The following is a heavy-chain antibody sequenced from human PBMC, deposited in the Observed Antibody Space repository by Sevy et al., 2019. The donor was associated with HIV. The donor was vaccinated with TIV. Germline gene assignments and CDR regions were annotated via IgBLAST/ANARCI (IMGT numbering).Heavy chain of an antibody. CDR3: ARVAVAGRYYYGMDV. CDR1: GFTFSSYS. CDR2: ISSSSSYI. D-gene: IGHD6-19*01. V-gene: IGHV3-21*01. Sequence: GGSLRLSCAASGFTFSSYSMNWVRQAPGKGLEWVSSISSSSSYIYYAYSVKGRFTISRDNAKNSLYLQMNSLRAEATAVYYCARVAVAGRYYYGMDVWGQGTTVTVSS. J-gene: IGHJ6*02.